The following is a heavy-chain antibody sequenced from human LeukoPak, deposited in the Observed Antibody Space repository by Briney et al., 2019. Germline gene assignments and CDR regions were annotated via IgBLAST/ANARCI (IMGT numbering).Heavy chain of an antibody. D-gene: IGHD3-10*01. CDR3: TRARASYYFDY. J-gene: IGHJ4*02. CDR2: IGSKAYGGTT. CDR1: GFTFGDYA. Sequence: GGSLRLSCTASGFTFGDYAMSWVRQAPGKGLEWVGFIGSKAYGGTTEYAASVKGRFTISRDDSRSIAYLQMSSLKTEDTAVYYCTRARASYYFDYWGQGTLVTVSS. V-gene: IGHV3-49*04.